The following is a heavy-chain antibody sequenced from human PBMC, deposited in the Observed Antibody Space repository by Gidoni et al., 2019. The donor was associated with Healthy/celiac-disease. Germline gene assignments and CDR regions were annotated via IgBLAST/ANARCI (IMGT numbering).Heavy chain of an antibody. V-gene: IGHV1-46*01. Sequence: QVQLVQSGAEVKKHGASVKVSCKASGYTFTSYYMHWLRQAPGQGLEWMGIINPSGGSTSYAQKFQGRVTMTRYTSTSTVYMELSSLRSEDTAVYYCARDPSSGYYYYYYGMDVWGQGTTVTVSS. CDR1: GYTFTSYY. CDR2: INPSGGST. D-gene: IGHD3-22*01. J-gene: IGHJ6*02. CDR3: ARDPSSGYYYYYYGMDV.